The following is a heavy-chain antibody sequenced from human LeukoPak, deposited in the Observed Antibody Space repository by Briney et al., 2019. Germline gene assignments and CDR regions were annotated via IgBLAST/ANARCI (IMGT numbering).Heavy chain of an antibody. CDR3: AKSTSFYLDS. CDR2: IRYDGSNK. J-gene: IGHJ4*02. Sequence: PGGSLRLSCAASGFTFSSYGMHWVRQAPGKGLEWVAFIRYDGSNKYYADSVKGRFTISRDNSKSTLYVQMNSLRAEDTAVYYCAKSTSFYLDSWGQGTLVTVSS. V-gene: IGHV3-30*02. CDR1: GFTFSSYG.